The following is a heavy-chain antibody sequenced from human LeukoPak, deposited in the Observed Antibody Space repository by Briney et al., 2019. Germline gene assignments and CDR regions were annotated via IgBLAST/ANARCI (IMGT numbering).Heavy chain of an antibody. CDR2: ISSSSSYI. Sequence: GGSLRLSCAASGFTFSSYSTTWVRQAPGKGLEWVSSISSSSSYIYYADSVKGRFTISRDNAKSSLYLQMNSLRAEDTAVYYCARWGDTAMVLGAFDIWGQGTMVTVSS. CDR1: GFTFSSYS. V-gene: IGHV3-21*01. D-gene: IGHD5-18*01. CDR3: ARWGDTAMVLGAFDI. J-gene: IGHJ3*02.